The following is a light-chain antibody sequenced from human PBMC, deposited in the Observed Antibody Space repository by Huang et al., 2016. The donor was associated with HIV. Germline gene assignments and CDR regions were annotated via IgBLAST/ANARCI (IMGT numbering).Light chain of an antibody. J-gene: IGKJ5*01. CDR2: DAS. V-gene: IGKV1-9*01. Sequence: IQLTQSPSSLSASIWDRVTITCLASQDISYYLSWYQQKPGKAPKLMIYDASTLQSDVPSRFSGGGSGTDFTLTISSLQPADFATYYCQQLNSYPITFGQGTRLEIK. CDR1: QDISYY. CDR3: QQLNSYPIT.